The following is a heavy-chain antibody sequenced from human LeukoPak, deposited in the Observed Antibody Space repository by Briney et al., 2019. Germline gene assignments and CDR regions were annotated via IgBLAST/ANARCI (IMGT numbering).Heavy chain of an antibody. CDR2: IYHSGST. J-gene: IGHJ4*02. CDR3: ARDDSGVVGFAY. D-gene: IGHD3-3*01. Sequence: SETLSLTCTVSGASISSYYWSWIRQPPGKGLEWIGYIYHSGSTNYNPSLKSRVTISVDTSKNQFSLKLTSVTAADTAVYYCARDDSGVVGFAYWGQGTLVTVSS. V-gene: IGHV4-59*12. CDR1: GASISSYY.